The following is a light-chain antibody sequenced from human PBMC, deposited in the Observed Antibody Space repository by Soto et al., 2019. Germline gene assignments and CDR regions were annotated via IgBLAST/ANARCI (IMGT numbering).Light chain of an antibody. CDR1: SSNLGRNY. Sequence: QAVVTQPPSASGTPGQRVTISCSGSSSNLGRNYVYWYQQLPGTAPKLLISRDNQRPSGVPDRVSGSKSGTSASLAISGLRSDDEADYYCAAWDASLSAWVFGGATKLTVL. J-gene: IGLJ3*02. CDR3: AAWDASLSAWV. CDR2: RDN. V-gene: IGLV1-47*01.